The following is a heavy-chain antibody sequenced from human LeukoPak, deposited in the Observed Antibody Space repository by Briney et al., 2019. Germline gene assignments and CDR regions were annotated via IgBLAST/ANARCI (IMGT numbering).Heavy chain of an antibody. CDR2: IYPGDSDT. CDR3: ARHAEMATIIDAFDI. CDR1: GYSFTSYL. V-gene: IGHV5-51*01. J-gene: IGHJ3*02. D-gene: IGHD5-24*01. Sequence: GESLKISCRGSGYSFTSYLIGWVRQMPGKGLEWMGIIYPGDSDTRYSPSFQGQVTISADKSISTAYLQWSSLKASDTAMYYCARHAEMATIIDAFDIWGQGTMVTVSS.